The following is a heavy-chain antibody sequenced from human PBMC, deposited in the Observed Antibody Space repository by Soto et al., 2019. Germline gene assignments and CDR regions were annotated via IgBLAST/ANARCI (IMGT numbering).Heavy chain of an antibody. CDR1: GGSISSGGYY. D-gene: IGHD4-17*01. Sequence: QVQLQESGPGLVKPSQTLSLTCTVSGGSISSGGYYWSWIRQHPGKGLEWIGYIYYSGSTYYNPSPQSRVTLSLDXXKYPFSLKLSSVTAADTAVYSCARSPEATVTAFDYWGQGTLVTVSS. V-gene: IGHV4-31*03. J-gene: IGHJ4*02. CDR2: IYYSGST. CDR3: ARSPEATVTAFDY.